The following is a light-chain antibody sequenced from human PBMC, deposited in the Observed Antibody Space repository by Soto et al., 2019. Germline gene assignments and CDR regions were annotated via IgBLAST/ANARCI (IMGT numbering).Light chain of an antibody. CDR1: QTVNAW. CDR3: QQLNSYPLT. V-gene: IGKV1-5*01. J-gene: IGKJ4*01. Sequence: DIQMTQSPSTLSASLGDRATISCRASQTVNAWLAWYQHKPGKAPRPLIYGASSWESGIPARFSGSGSGTEFTLTISSLQPEDFATYSCQQLNSYPLTFGGGTKVDIK. CDR2: GAS.